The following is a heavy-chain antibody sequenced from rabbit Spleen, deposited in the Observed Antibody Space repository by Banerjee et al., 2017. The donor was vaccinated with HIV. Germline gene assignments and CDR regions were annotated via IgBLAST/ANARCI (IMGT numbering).Heavy chain of an antibody. D-gene: IGHD1-1*01. CDR1: GFSFSDRDV. CDR3: ARDLVAVIGWNFNL. J-gene: IGHJ4*01. Sequence: QEQLVESGGGLVQPEGSLTLTCKASGFSFSDRDVMCWVRQAPGKGLEWIACINIVTGKSVYASWAEGRFIMSRTSSTTVTLQMTSLTAADTATYFCARDLVAVIGWNFNLWGTGTL. CDR2: INIVTGKS. V-gene: IGHV1S45*01.